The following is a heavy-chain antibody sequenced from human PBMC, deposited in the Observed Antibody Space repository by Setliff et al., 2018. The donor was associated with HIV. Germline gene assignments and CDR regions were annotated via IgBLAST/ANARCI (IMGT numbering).Heavy chain of an antibody. Sequence: PSETLSLTCTVSGGSINSTSYYWGWIRQPPGNGLEWIGSIYHTGSTYYKPSLKSRVTISVDTSKNQFSLKLSSVIAADTAVYYCARIFGDQGYYYGMDVWGQGTTVTVS. J-gene: IGHJ6*02. V-gene: IGHV4-39*07. CDR1: GGSINSTSYY. CDR2: IYHTGST. CDR3: ARIFGDQGYYYGMDV. D-gene: IGHD3-3*01.